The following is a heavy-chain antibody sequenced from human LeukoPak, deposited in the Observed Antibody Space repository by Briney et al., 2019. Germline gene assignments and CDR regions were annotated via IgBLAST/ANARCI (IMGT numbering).Heavy chain of an antibody. D-gene: IGHD3-10*01. V-gene: IGHV4-34*01. CDR2: INHSGST. CDR3: AASYYGSGLGAFDI. CDR1: GGSFSGYY. Sequence: SETLSLTCVVYGGSFSGYYWSWIRQPPGKGLEWIGEINHSGSTNYNPSLKSRVTISVDTSKNQFSLKLSSVTAADTAVYYRAASYYGSGLGAFDIWGQGTMVTVSS. J-gene: IGHJ3*02.